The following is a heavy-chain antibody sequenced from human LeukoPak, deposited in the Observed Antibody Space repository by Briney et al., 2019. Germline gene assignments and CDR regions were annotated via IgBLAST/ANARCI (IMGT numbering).Heavy chain of an antibody. CDR1: GFTFRSYT. Sequence: PGGSLRLSCAASGFTFRSYTMNWVRQAPGKGLEWVSGISWNSGSIGYADSVKGRFTISRDNAKNSLYLQMNSLRAEDTALYYCAKSLGIAAAGTGYFQHWGQGTLVTVSS. V-gene: IGHV3-9*01. D-gene: IGHD6-13*01. CDR2: ISWNSGSI. J-gene: IGHJ1*01. CDR3: AKSLGIAAAGTGYFQH.